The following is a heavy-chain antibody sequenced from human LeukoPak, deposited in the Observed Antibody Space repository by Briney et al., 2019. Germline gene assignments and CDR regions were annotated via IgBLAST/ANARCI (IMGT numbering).Heavy chain of an antibody. D-gene: IGHD3-9*01. J-gene: IGHJ4*02. Sequence: ASVKVFCKASGYSFTSYGISWVRQAPGQGLEWMGWISAYNGNTNYAQKFQGRVTMTTDTSTSTAYMELRSLRSDDTAVYYCARDYDILTGYPPGDYWGQGTLVTVSS. CDR1: GYSFTSYG. CDR2: ISAYNGNT. CDR3: ARDYDILTGYPPGDY. V-gene: IGHV1-18*01.